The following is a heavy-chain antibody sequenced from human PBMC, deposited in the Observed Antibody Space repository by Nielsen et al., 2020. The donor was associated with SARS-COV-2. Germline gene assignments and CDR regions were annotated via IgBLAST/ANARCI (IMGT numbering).Heavy chain of an antibody. CDR3: ARRNNWNPLDYYYGMDV. CDR2: INHSGST. V-gene: IGHV4-34*01. CDR1: GGSFSGYY. J-gene: IGHJ6*02. D-gene: IGHD1-20*01. Sequence: SETLSLTCAVYGGSFSGYYWSWIRQPPGKGLEWIGEINHSGSTNYNPSLKSRVTISVDTSKNQFSLKLSSVTAADTAVYYCARRNNWNPLDYYYGMDVWGQGTTVTVSS.